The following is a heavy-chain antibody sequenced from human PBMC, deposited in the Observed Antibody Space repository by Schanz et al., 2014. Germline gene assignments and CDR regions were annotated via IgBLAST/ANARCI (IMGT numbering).Heavy chain of an antibody. V-gene: IGHV4-30-4*07. D-gene: IGHD3-3*01. CDR2: IYASGGT. Sequence: QVQLQESGPGLVKPSQTLSLTCAVSGGSISSGGYSWSWIRQPPGKGLEWIGSIYASGGTYYNPSLKSRFTISVDTSKSLFSLRLGSVTAADTAVYYCARDRGYDFSFDPWGQGTLVTVSS. CDR1: GGSISSGGYS. CDR3: ARDRGYDFSFDP. J-gene: IGHJ5*02.